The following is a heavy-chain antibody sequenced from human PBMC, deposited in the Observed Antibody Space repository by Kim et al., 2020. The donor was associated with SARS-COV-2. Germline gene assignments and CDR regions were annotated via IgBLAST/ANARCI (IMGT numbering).Heavy chain of an antibody. CDR2: ISYDGSNK. Sequence: GGSLRLSCAASGFTFSSYGMHWVRQAPGKGLEWVALISYDGSNKYYADSVKGRFTISRDNSKNTLYFQMNSLRAEDTAVYHCATFGYWGQGTLATVSS. V-gene: IGHV3-33*05. J-gene: IGHJ4*02. D-gene: IGHD3-10*01. CDR1: GFTFSSYG. CDR3: ATFGY.